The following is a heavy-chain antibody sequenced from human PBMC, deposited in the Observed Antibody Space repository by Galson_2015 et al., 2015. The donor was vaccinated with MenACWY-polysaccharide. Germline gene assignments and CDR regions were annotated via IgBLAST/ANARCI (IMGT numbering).Heavy chain of an antibody. J-gene: IGHJ3*01. D-gene: IGHD1-26*01. CDR3: ASLLGEAPAQTGAFDL. CDR2: IIPIGAMT. V-gene: IGHV1-69*02. Sequence: SVKVSCKASGGTFSTSSTGWVRQAPGQGLEWVGRIIPIGAMTNYAQKFQGRATITADQSTGTVYMELSSLRSEDTAVYYCASLLGEAPAQTGAFDLWGQGAVVTVSS. CDR1: GGTFSTSS.